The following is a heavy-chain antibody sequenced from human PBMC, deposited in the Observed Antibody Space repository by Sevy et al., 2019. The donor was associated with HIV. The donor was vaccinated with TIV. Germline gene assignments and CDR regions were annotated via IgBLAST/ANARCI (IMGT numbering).Heavy chain of an antibody. CDR2: IYYSGST. Sequence: SETLSLTCTVSGGSISSGGYYWSWIRQHPGKGLEWIGYIYYSGSTYYNPSLKSRVTISVDTSKNQFSLKLSSVTAADTAVYYCARVSGSSSRSKSFNYYYYYGMDVWGQGTTVNVSS. V-gene: IGHV4-31*03. CDR1: GGSISSGGYY. J-gene: IGHJ6*02. D-gene: IGHD6-13*01. CDR3: ARVSGSSSRSKSFNYYYYYGMDV.